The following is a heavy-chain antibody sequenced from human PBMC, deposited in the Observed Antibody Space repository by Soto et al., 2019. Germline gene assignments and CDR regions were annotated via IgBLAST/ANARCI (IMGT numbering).Heavy chain of an antibody. CDR2: IYHSGST. D-gene: IGHD6-19*01. J-gene: IGHJ4*02. CDR1: GGSISSSNW. Sequence: SETLSLTCAVSGGSISSSNWWSWVRQPPGKGLEWIGEIYHSGSTNYNPSLKGRVTISVDKSKNQFSLKLSSVTAADTGVYYCARAGIAVALLIWGQGTLVTVSS. CDR3: ARAGIAVALLI. V-gene: IGHV4-4*02.